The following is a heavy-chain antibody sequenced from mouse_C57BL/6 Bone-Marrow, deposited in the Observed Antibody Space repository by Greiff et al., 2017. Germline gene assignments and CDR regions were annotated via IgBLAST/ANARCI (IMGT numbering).Heavy chain of an antibody. D-gene: IGHD1-1*01. CDR3: AIYPYYYGSSYDWFAY. CDR2: IYPRDGST. J-gene: IGHJ3*01. CDR1: GYTFTDHT. V-gene: IGHV1-78*01. Sequence: VQLQQSDAELVKPGASVKISCKVSGYTFTDHTIHWMKQRPEQGLEWIGYIYPRDGSTKYNEKFQGKDTLTADKSSSTAYMQLNSLTSEDSAVYFCAIYPYYYGSSYDWFAYWGQGTLVTVSA.